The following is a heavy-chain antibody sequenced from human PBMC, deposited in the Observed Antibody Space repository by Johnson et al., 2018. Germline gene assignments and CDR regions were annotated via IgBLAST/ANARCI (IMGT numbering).Heavy chain of an antibody. CDR2: ISYDGSNK. J-gene: IGHJ4*02. CDR1: GFTFSSYA. CDR3: TTRDGYPDYFYY. Sequence: QVQLVQSGGGVVQPGRSLRLSCAASGFTFSSYAMHWVRQAPGKGLEWVAVISYDGSNKYYADSVKGRFTISRDNSKNTLYLQMNSLRAEDTAVYYCTTRDGYPDYFYYWGQGTLVTVSS. V-gene: IGHV3-30*14. D-gene: IGHD5-24*01.